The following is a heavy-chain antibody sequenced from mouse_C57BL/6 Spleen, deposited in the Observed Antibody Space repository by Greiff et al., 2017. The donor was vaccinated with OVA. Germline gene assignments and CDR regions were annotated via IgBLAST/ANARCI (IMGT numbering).Heavy chain of an antibody. J-gene: IGHJ3*01. CDR3: ARRATGFAD. Sequence: EVQLQQSGPELVKPGASVKISCKASGYTFTDYYMNWVKQSHGKSLEWIGDINPNNGGTSYNQQFKGKATLTVDKSSSTAYMELRSLTSEDSAVYYCARRATGFADWGQGTLVTVSA. V-gene: IGHV1-26*01. CDR2: INPNNGGT. CDR1: GYTFTDYY. D-gene: IGHD3-1*01.